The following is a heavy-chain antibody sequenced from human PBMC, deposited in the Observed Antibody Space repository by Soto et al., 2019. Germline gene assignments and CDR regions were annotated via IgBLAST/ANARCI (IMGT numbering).Heavy chain of an antibody. V-gene: IGHV1-18*01. Sequence: QVQLVQSGGELKKPGASVKVSCKASGYTFTNYAISWVRQAPGRGLEWMGWVNTYNGNQNYAQIFQGRVTMTTDTSTGTAYMELRSLKSDGSAVYYCARDSQYSTSWQRFDSWGQGTLVTVSS. D-gene: IGHD6-13*01. CDR3: ARDSQYSTSWQRFDS. CDR1: GYTFTNYA. CDR2: VNTYNGNQ. J-gene: IGHJ4*02.